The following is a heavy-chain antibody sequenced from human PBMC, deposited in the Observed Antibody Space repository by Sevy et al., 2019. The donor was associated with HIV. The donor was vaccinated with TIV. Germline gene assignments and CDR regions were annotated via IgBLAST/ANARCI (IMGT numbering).Heavy chain of an antibody. CDR1: GLTVSSNY. CDR3: ARGVDGSWTHLIKNNYYYYMDV. Sequence: GGSLRLSCAASGLTVSSNYMSWVRQAPGKGLEWVSVIYSGGSTYYADSVKGRFTISRDNSKNTLYLQMNSLRAEDTAVYYCARGVDGSWTHLIKNNYYYYMDVWGKGTTVTVSS. V-gene: IGHV3-53*01. J-gene: IGHJ6*03. CDR2: IYSGGST. D-gene: IGHD3-10*01.